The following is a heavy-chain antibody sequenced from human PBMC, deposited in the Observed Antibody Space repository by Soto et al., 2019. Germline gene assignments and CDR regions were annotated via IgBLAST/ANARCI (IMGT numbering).Heavy chain of an antibody. J-gene: IGHJ4*02. D-gene: IGHD7-27*01. Sequence: SETLSLTCAVYGGSFSGYYWSWIRQPPGKGLEWIGEINHSGSTNYNPSLEIRVTISVDTSKNQFSLKLSSVTAADTAVYYCARGEANWGPLDYWGQGTLVTVSS. CDR2: INHSGST. V-gene: IGHV4-34*01. CDR3: ARGEANWGPLDY. CDR1: GGSFSGYY.